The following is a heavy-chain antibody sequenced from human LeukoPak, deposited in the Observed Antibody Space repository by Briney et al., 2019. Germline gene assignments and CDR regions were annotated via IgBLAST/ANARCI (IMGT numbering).Heavy chain of an antibody. Sequence: ASQTLSLTCTVSGGSISSGDYYWSWIRQPPGKGLEWIGYIYYSGSTYYNPSLKSRVTISVDTSKNQFSLKLSSVTAADTAVYYCARASSGSTGVFDNWGQGTLVTVSS. D-gene: IGHD1-26*01. J-gene: IGHJ4*02. CDR3: ARASSGSTGVFDN. CDR1: GGSISSGDYY. CDR2: IYYSGST. V-gene: IGHV4-30-4*01.